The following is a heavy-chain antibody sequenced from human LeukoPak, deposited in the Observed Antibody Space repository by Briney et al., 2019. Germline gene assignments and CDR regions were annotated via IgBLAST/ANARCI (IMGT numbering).Heavy chain of an antibody. CDR2: INPNSGGT. CDR1: GYTFTGYY. J-gene: IGHJ4*02. D-gene: IGHD2-2*01. V-gene: IGHV1-2*02. CDR3: ARDLGYQLKQRLNDY. Sequence: GASVKVSCKASGYTFTGYYMHWARQAPGQGLEWMGWINPNSGGTNYAQKFQGRVTMTRDTSISTAYMELSRLRSDDTAVYYCARDLGYQLKQRLNDYWGQGTLVTVSS.